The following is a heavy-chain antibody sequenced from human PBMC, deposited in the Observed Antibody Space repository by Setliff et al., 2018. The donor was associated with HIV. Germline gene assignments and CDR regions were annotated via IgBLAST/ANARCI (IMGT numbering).Heavy chain of an antibody. CDR1: GYAFTDYP. CDR2: INPDSRGT. J-gene: IGHJ4*02. CDR3: ARGVKGIATTGKYYFDY. Sequence: ASVKVSCKTSGYAFTDYPIHWVRQAPGQGLEWVGRINPDSRGTNYAQTFQGRVTMTRDTSVGTAYMELSRLKSDDTAVFYCARGVKGIATTGKYYFDYWGQGTLVTVSS. D-gene: IGHD6-13*01. V-gene: IGHV1-2*06.